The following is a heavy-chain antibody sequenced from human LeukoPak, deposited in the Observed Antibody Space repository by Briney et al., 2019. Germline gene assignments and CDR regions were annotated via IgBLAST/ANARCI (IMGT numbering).Heavy chain of an antibody. J-gene: IGHJ3*02. CDR2: IIPILGIA. CDR3: ARDRGDGYKPHAFDI. V-gene: IGHV1-69*04. Sequence: GSSVKVSCKASGGTFSSSAISWVRQAPRQGLEWMGRIIPILGIANYAQKFQGRVTITADKSTSTAYMELSSLRSEDTAVYYCARDRGDGYKPHAFDIWGQGTMVTVSS. CDR1: GGTFSSSA. D-gene: IGHD5-24*01.